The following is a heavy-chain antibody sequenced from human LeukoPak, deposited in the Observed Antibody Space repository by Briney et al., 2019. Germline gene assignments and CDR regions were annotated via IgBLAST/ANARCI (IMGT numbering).Heavy chain of an antibody. CDR3: ARDPGYDSSGYYYPYYFDY. J-gene: IGHJ4*02. V-gene: IGHV3-33*01. D-gene: IGHD3-22*01. Sequence: PGGSLRLSCAASGFTLRNYGLHWVRQAPGKGLEWVAVIWYDGSNKYYADSVKGRFTISRDNSKNTLYLQMNSLRAEDTAVYYCARDPGYDSSGYYYPYYFDYWGQGTLVTVSS. CDR2: IWYDGSNK. CDR1: GFTLRNYG.